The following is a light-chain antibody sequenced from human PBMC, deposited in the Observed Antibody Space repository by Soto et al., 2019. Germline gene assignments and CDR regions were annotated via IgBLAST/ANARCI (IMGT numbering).Light chain of an antibody. CDR1: QSIGGW. CDR2: DAS. V-gene: IGKV1-5*01. J-gene: IGKJ2*01. CDR3: QHYHSYPYT. Sequence: DIQMTQSPSTLSASVGDRVTITCRASQSIGGWLAWYQQRPRKAPRLLIFDASSVESGVPSRFSGSRSGTKFTLAISSLQPEDFATYYCQHYHSYPYTFGQGTKLEIK.